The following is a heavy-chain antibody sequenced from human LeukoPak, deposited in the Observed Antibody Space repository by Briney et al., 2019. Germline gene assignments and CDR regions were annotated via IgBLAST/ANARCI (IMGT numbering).Heavy chain of an antibody. CDR1: GFTFSSYS. J-gene: IGHJ3*02. CDR2: ISSSSSYI. V-gene: IGHV3-21*01. D-gene: IGHD6-19*01. CDR3: ARGGGSSAWYFAFDI. Sequence: GGSLRLSCAASGFTFSSYSMTWVRQAPGKGLEWVSSISSSSSYIYYADSVKGRFTISRDNAKNSLFLQMNSLRAEDTAVYYCARGGGSSAWYFAFDIWGQGTMVTVSS.